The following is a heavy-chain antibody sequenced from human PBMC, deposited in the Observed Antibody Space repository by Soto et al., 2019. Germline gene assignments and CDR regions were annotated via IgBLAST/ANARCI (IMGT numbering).Heavy chain of an antibody. CDR1: GYTFTSYG. V-gene: IGHV1-18*01. J-gene: IGHJ4*02. CDR2: ISAYNGNT. D-gene: IGHD5-18*01. Sequence: QVRLVQSGAEVKKPGASVKVSCKASGYTFTSYGISWVRQAPGQGLEWMGWISAYNGNTNYAQKLQGRVTMTTDTSTSTAYMELRSLRSDDTAVYYCARDLDVDTAMVTLGYWGQGTLVTVSS. CDR3: ARDLDVDTAMVTLGY.